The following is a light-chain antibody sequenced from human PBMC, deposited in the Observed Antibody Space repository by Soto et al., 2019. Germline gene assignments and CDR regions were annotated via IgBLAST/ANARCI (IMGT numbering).Light chain of an antibody. CDR1: QSISKW. Sequence: DLQMTQSPSTLYASVGDRVTITCRASQSISKWLAWYQQKPGKAPKLLIHKVSSLQSGVPSRFSGSGSGTEFTLTINSLQPDDFATYYCHHYNTYSTFGQGTKVDIK. J-gene: IGKJ1*01. CDR3: HHYNTYST. CDR2: KVS. V-gene: IGKV1-5*03.